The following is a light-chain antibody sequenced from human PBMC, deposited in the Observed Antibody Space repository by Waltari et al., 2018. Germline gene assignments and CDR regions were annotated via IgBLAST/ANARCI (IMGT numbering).Light chain of an antibody. Sequence: EIVVTQSPAPLSVSAGDRTTLSCRDSQRVRSNLAWYQQKPGPPPRLLIYAASTSATGIPFRFSGSGWGIEFTLTIISLQSEDLAICNCQQYHIWWTFGQGTKVEIK. V-gene: IGKV3-15*01. J-gene: IGKJ1*01. CDR2: AAS. CDR3: QQYHIWWT. CDR1: QRVRSN.